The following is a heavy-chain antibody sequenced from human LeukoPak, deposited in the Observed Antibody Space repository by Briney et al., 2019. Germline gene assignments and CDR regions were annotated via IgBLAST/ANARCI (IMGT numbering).Heavy chain of an antibody. Sequence: SVKVSCKASGGTFSSYAISWVRQAPGQGLEWMGGIIPIFGTANYAQKFQGRVTITADESTSTAYMELSSLRSEDTAVYYCAREPPTQLLQWPVRGSYGMDVWGQGTTVTVSS. CDR2: IIPIFGTA. D-gene: IGHD2-2*01. CDR3: AREPPTQLLQWPVRGSYGMDV. J-gene: IGHJ6*02. CDR1: GGTFSSYA. V-gene: IGHV1-69*01.